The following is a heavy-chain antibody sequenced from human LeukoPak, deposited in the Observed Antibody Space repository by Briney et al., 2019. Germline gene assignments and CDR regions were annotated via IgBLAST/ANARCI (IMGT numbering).Heavy chain of an antibody. CDR3: ARGLYDSTGYPKKYFYYMDV. CDR2: FYTSGNT. Sequence: SETLSLTCTVSDGSISSYYWSWIRQPAGKGLEWIGRFYTSGNTNYHPSLRTRVTMSVDTSNNQFSLTLSSVTAADTAVYYCARGLYDSTGYPKKYFYYMDVWGKGPTVVVSS. J-gene: IGHJ6*03. V-gene: IGHV4-4*07. CDR1: DGSISSYY. D-gene: IGHD3-22*01.